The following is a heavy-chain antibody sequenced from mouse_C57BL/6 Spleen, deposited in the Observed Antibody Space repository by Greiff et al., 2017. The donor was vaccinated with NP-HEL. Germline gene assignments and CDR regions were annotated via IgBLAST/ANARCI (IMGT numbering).Heavy chain of an antibody. CDR3: GRQGGDYDRAWFAY. CDR1: GFSFNTYA. CDR2: IRSKSNNYAT. D-gene: IGHD2-4*01. Sequence: EVKLVESGGGLVQPKGSLKLSCAASGFSFNTYAMNWVRQAPGQGLEWVARIRSKSNNYATYYADSVKDRFTISRDDSESMHYLQMNNLKTEDAAMYYCGRQGGDYDRAWFAYWGQGTLVTVSS. J-gene: IGHJ3*01. V-gene: IGHV10-1*01.